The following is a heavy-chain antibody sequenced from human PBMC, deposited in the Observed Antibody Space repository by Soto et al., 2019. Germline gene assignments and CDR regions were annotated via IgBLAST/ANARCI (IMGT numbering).Heavy chain of an antibody. D-gene: IGHD2-2*01. CDR1: GYSFTSYW. Sequence: GESLKISCKGSGYSFTSYWIGWVRQMPGKGLEWMGIIYPGDSDTRYSQSFQGQVTISADKSISTAYLQWSSLKASDTAMYYCARVGYCSSTSCYGWFDHWGQGTLVTVSS. CDR2: IYPGDSDT. V-gene: IGHV5-51*01. J-gene: IGHJ5*02. CDR3: ARVGYCSSTSCYGWFDH.